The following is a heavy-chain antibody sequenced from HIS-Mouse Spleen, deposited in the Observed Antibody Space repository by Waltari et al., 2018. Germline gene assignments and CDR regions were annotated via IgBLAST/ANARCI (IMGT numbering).Heavy chain of an antibody. CDR2: INPNSGGT. CDR1: GYTFTRSY. V-gene: IGHV1-2*02. CDR3: ARDLSGGYFDY. J-gene: IGHJ4*02. Sequence: QVQLVQSGAEVKKPGASVKVSCKASGYTFTRSYLKRVRQAPGQGLEWMGWINPNSGGTNYAQKFQGRVTMTRDTSISTAYMELSRLRSDDTAVYYCARDLSGGYFDYWGQGTLVTVSS. D-gene: IGHD2-15*01.